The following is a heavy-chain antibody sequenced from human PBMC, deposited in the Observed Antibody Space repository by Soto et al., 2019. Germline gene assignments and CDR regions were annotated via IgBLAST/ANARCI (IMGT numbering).Heavy chain of an antibody. CDR2: INHSGST. Sequence: SETLSLTCAVYGGSFSGYYWSWIRQPPGKGLEWIGEINHSGSTNYNPSLKRRVTISVDTSKNQFSLKLSSVTAADTAVYYCARGPRQQLDFFFDYWGQGTLVTVSS. CDR1: GGSFSGYY. V-gene: IGHV4-34*01. D-gene: IGHD6-13*01. CDR3: ARGPRQQLDFFFDY. J-gene: IGHJ4*02.